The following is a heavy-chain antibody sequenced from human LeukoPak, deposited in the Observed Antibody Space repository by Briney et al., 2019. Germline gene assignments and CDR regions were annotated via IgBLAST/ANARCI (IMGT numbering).Heavy chain of an antibody. CDR2: IYYSGST. J-gene: IGHJ3*02. V-gene: IGHV4-59*08. CDR1: GGSISSYY. D-gene: IGHD6-13*01. Sequence: PSETLSLTWTVAGGSISSYYWSWIRQPPGKGLEWIGYIYYSGSTNYNPSFKSRVTISVDTSKNQFSLKLSSVTAADPAVYYCARRGSYSSSWSLAFDIWGQGTMVTVSS. CDR3: ARRGSYSSSWSLAFDI.